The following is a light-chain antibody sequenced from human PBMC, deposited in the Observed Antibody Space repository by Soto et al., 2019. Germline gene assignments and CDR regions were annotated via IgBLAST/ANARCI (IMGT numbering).Light chain of an antibody. J-gene: IGKJ5*01. CDR3: QQSFSPHIT. CDR1: QSIGNY. CDR2: SAS. V-gene: IGKV1-39*01. Sequence: DIQMTQSPVSLSASVGDRVTISCRASQSIGNYLNWYQQKAGEVPKLLIYSASSLQSGVPSRFSGSASGTDFTLSISNLQPEDVATYYCQQSFSPHITFGQGTRLDIK.